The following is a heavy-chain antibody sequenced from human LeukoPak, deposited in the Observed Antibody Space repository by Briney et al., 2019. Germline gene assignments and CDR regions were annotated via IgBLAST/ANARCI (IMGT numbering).Heavy chain of an antibody. D-gene: IGHD3-22*01. V-gene: IGHV3-15*01. CDR3: TTPVHYSDSRFDF. J-gene: IGHJ4*02. Sequence: GGSLRLSCAGSRLPFSIAWMTWVRQAPGKGLEWVCRIKSRADGGTTDYAAPVKGRFDISRDDSKSTVYLQMNSLRTEDTAVYYCTTPVHYSDSRFDFWGQGTLVTVS. CDR2: IKSRADGGTT. CDR1: RLPFSIAW.